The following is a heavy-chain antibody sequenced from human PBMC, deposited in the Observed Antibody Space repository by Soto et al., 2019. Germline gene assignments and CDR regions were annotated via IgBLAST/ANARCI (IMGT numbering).Heavy chain of an antibody. CDR2: IYHSGTT. D-gene: IGHD2-21*01. J-gene: IGHJ5*02. CDR3: ARSGGAYNLFDP. Sequence: LSLTCAVSGGSISSGGYSWSWIRQPPGKGLEWIGYIYHSGTTYYNPSLKSRVTISVDRSKNQFSLKLSSVTAADTAVYYCARSGGAYNLFDPWGQGSLVTVSS. V-gene: IGHV4-30-2*01. CDR1: GGSISSGGYS.